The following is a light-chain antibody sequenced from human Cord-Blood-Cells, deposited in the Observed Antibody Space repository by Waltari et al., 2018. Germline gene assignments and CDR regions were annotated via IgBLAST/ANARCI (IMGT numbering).Light chain of an antibody. V-gene: IGLV2-14*01. J-gene: IGLJ1*01. CDR1: ICDVGGYNH. CDR3: SSYTSSSTYV. Sequence: QSALTQPASVSGSPGQSITISCTGTICDVGGYNHVSWYQQHPGKAPKLMIYEVSKRPSGVSNRFSGSKSGNTASLTISGLQAEDEADYYCSSYTSSSTYVFGTETKVTVL. CDR2: EVS.